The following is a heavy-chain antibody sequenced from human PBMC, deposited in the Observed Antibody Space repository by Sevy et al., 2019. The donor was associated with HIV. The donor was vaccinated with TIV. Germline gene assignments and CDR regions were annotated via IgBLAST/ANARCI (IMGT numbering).Heavy chain of an antibody. CDR2: IKADGSET. J-gene: IGHJ4*02. CDR3: ARGANNLYN. D-gene: IGHD3-10*01. Sequence: GGSLRRSCAASGFTFSRDWMTWVRQAPGKGLEWVAKIKADGSETYSVDSVKGRFSISRDNAKNALYLQMNSLRAEDTAVYYCARGANNLYNWGQGTLVTVSS. CDR1: GFTFSRDW. V-gene: IGHV3-7*01.